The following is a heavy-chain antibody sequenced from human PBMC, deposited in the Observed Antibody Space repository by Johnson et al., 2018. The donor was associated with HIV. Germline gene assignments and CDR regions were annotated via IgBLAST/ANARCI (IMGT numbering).Heavy chain of an antibody. D-gene: IGHD3-16*01. J-gene: IGHJ3*02. CDR1: GFTVRDSY. CDR3: ARAVGVWGDQLGFDI. Sequence: VQLVESGGGLVQPARSLRLSCRASGFTVRDSYMNWVRQAPAQGLEWVSVRYSGGNTYYADYVRGRCTISRDTSKNTLYLQMNSLRAGDTAVYYCARAVGVWGDQLGFDIWGQGTMVTVSS. V-gene: IGHV3-66*01. CDR2: RYSGGNT.